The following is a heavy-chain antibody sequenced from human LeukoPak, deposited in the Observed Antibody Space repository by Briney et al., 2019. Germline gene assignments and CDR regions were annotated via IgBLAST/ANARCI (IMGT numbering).Heavy chain of an antibody. D-gene: IGHD5-12*01. Sequence: SETLSLTCTVSGDSISSSSYYWGWIRQPPGKGLEWIGSIYYSGSTYYNPSLKSRVTISVDTSKNQFSLKLSSVTAADTAVYYCARIPIVATIESYYYYGMDVWGQGTTVTVSS. J-gene: IGHJ6*02. CDR2: IYYSGST. V-gene: IGHV4-39*01. CDR3: ARIPIVATIESYYYYGMDV. CDR1: GDSISSSSYY.